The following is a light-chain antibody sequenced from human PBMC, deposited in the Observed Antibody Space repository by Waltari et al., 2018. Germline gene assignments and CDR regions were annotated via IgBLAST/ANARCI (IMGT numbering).Light chain of an antibody. J-gene: IGLJ3*02. CDR1: SSDVGGYEY. CDR2: EVS. CDR3: NSYAGSNNWV. Sequence: QSALTPPPSASGSPGQSVTIPCPGTSSDVGGYEYVPWYQQHPGKAPKLMIYEVSKRPSGVPDRFSGSKSGNTASLTVSGLQAEDEADYYCNSYAGSNNWVFGGGTKLTVL. V-gene: IGLV2-8*01.